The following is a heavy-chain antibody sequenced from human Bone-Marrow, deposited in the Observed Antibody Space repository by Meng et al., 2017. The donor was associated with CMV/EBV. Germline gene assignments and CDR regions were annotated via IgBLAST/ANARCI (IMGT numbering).Heavy chain of an antibody. J-gene: IGHJ4*02. Sequence: ASVKVSCKASGYTFTGYYMHWVRQAPGQGLEWMGWNNPNSGGTNYAQKFQGRVTMTRETSISTAYMELSRLRSDDTAVYYCARVRGMVGQLVAFDYWGQGTLVTVSS. CDR3: ARVRGMVGQLVAFDY. CDR1: GYTFTGYY. D-gene: IGHD6-6*01. V-gene: IGHV1-2*02. CDR2: NNPNSGGT.